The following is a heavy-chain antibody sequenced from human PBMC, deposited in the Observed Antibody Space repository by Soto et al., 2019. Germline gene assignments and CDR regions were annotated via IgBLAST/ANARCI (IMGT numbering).Heavy chain of an antibody. CDR1: GFTFSSYA. Sequence: EVQLLESGGGLVQPGGYLSLSCAASGFTFSSYAMRWVRQAPGKGLEWVSAISGSGGSTYYADSVKGRFTISRDNSKNTLYLQMNSLRAEDTAVYYCAKTPSIVGVTARPPDHTTSFDYWGQGTLVTVSS. D-gene: IGHD2-21*02. J-gene: IGHJ4*02. V-gene: IGHV3-23*01. CDR2: ISGSGGST. CDR3: AKTPSIVGVTARPPDHTTSFDY.